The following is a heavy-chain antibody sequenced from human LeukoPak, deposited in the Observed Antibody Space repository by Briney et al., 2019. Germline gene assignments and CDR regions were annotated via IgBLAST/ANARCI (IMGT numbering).Heavy chain of an antibody. CDR3: ARWAVPTSGWFDP. CDR2: IYHSGST. V-gene: IGHV4-38-2*02. D-gene: IGHD2-2*01. Sequence: SETLSLTCTVSGYSISSGYYWGWIRQPPGKGLEWIGSIYHSGSTYYNPSLKSRVTISVDTSKNQFSLKLSSVTAADTAVYYCARWAVPTSGWFDPWGQGTRVTVSS. CDR1: GYSISSGYY. J-gene: IGHJ5*02.